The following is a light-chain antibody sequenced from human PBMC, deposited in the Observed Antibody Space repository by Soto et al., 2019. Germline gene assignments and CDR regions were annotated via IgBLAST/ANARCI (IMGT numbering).Light chain of an antibody. V-gene: IGLV2-14*03. CDR2: DVN. J-gene: IGLJ2*01. Sequence: QSALTQPASVSGSPGQSITISCTGTSSDIGAYKFVSWYQQHPGKAPKLMLYDVNIRPSGVSNRFSGSKSGNTASLTISGLQDEDEADYYCTSWTTSTTMIFGGGTKLPVL. CDR3: TSWTTSTTMI. CDR1: SSDIGAYKF.